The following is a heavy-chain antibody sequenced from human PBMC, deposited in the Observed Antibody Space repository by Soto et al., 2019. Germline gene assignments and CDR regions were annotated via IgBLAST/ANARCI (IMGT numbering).Heavy chain of an antibody. Sequence: QLLLQQWGAGLLKPSETLSLTCAVYGGSFSGYYWSWFRQPPGKGLEWIGEINRSGSTNLNPSLKSRVTISVDTSKSHFSLNLSSVTAADTAVYYCASRYVVPTTPFDYWGQGTLVTVSS. V-gene: IGHV4-34*01. CDR2: INRSGST. CDR1: GGSFSGYY. J-gene: IGHJ4*02. D-gene: IGHD2-15*01. CDR3: ASRYVVPTTPFDY.